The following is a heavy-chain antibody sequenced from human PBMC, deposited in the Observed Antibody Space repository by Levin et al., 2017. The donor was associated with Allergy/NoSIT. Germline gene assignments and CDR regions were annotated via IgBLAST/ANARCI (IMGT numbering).Heavy chain of an antibody. J-gene: IGHJ4*02. V-gene: IGHV3-48*02. D-gene: IGHD1-7*01. Sequence: GESLKISCAAYGFTFSSYSMNWVRQAPGKGLEWVSYISSSSSTIYYADSVKGRFTISRDNAKNSLYLQMNSLRDEDTAVYYCARDVPYNWNYLGYFDYWGQGTLVTVSS. CDR3: ARDVPYNWNYLGYFDY. CDR1: GFTFSSYS. CDR2: ISSSSSTI.